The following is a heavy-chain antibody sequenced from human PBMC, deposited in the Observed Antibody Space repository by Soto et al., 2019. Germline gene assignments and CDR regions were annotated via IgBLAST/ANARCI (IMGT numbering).Heavy chain of an antibody. Sequence: EVQLVETGGGLIQPGGSLRLSCAASGFTVSSNYMSWVRQAPGKGLEWVAVIYSGGSTYYADSVKGRFTITRDNSKNTLYLQMNSLRAEDTAVYYCARATTIYWGMDVWGQGTTVTVSS. CDR1: GFTVSSNY. J-gene: IGHJ6*02. V-gene: IGHV3-53*02. CDR2: IYSGGST. CDR3: ARATTIYWGMDV. D-gene: IGHD3-3*01.